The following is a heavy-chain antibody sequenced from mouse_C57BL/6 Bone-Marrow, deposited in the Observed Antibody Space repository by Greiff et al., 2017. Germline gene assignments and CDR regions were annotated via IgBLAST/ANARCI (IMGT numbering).Heavy chain of an antibody. CDR2: IYPGGGYT. CDR1: GYTFTNYW. D-gene: IGHD3-2*02. J-gene: IGHJ1*03. CDR3: ARSSQRYFDV. Sequence: VQLQQSGAELVRPGTSVKMSCKASGYTFTNYWIGWAKQRPGHGLEWIGDIYPGGGYTNYNEKFKGKATLTADKSSSTAYMQFSSLTSEDSAIYYCARSSQRYFDVWGTGTTVTVSS. V-gene: IGHV1-63*01.